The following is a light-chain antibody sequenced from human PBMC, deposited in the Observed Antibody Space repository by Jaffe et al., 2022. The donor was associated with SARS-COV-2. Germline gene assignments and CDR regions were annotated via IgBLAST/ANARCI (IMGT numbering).Light chain of an antibody. Sequence: QSALTQPPSASGSPGQSVTISCTGASSDVGGHDYVSWYQHHPGKAPKLMIYEVTRRPSGVPDRFSGSKSGNTASLTVSGLQADDEADYYCSSYAGSSNLIFGGGTKLTVL. CDR3: SSYAGSSNLI. J-gene: IGLJ2*01. CDR2: EVT. CDR1: SSDVGGHDY. V-gene: IGLV2-8*01.